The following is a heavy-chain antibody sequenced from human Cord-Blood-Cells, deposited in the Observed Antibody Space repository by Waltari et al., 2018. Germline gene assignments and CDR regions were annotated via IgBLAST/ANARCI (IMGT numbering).Heavy chain of an antibody. CDR2: INHRGST. CDR3: ARGGRYCSSTSCQNNWFDP. J-gene: IGHJ5*02. D-gene: IGHD2-2*01. Sequence: QVQLQQWGAGLLKPSETLSLTCAVYGGSFSGYYWRWIRQPPGKGLEWIGEINHRGSTNFNPSLKSQVTISVDTSKNQFSLKLSSVTAADTAVYYCARGGRYCSSTSCQNNWFDPWGQGTLVTVSS. CDR1: GGSFSGYY. V-gene: IGHV4-34*01.